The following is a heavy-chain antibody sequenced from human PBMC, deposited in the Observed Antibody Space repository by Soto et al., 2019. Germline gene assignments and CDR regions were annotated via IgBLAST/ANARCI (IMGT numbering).Heavy chain of an antibody. J-gene: IGHJ6*02. CDR3: AKERSTGWTDYYYYGMDV. CDR2: ISGSGGST. CDR1: GFTFSSYA. D-gene: IGHD6-19*01. Sequence: GGSLRRSCAASGFTFSSYAMSWVLQAPWKGLEWVSVISGSGGSTYYADSVKGRFTISRDNSKNTLYLQTNSLRAEDTAVYYCAKERSTGWTDYYYYGMDVWGQGTTVTVSS. V-gene: IGHV3-23*01.